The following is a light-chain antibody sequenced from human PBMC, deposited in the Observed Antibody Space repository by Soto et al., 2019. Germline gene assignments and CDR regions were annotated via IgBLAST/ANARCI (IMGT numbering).Light chain of an antibody. CDR3: CSYTNSAYD. CDR2: DVS. CDR1: RRDVGAYNY. V-gene: IGLV2-11*01. J-gene: IGLJ1*01. Sequence: QSALTQPRPVSGCPGQSVTICCTGARRDVGAYNYVSWYQQHPAKAPNLMIYDVSKRPSGVPDRFSGSKSGNTASLTISGLHAEDDGDYSCCSYTNSAYDFGTGTKVTVL.